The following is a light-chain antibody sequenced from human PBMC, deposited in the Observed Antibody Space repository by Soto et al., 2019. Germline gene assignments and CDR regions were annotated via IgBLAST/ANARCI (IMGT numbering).Light chain of an antibody. Sequence: EIVFTHSPATLSLSPGERATLSCRASQSVSSYLAWYQQKPGQAPRLLIYGASSRATGIPDRFSGSGSGTDFTLTISRLEPEDFAVYYCQQYGSSPRTFGQGTKVDI. CDR1: QSVSSY. CDR2: GAS. CDR3: QQYGSSPRT. J-gene: IGKJ1*01. V-gene: IGKV3-20*01.